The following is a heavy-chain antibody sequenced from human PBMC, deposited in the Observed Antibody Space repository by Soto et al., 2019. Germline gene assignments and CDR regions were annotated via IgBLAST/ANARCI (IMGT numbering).Heavy chain of an antibody. CDR2: ISGSGGST. Sequence: EVQLLESGGGLVQPGGSLRLSCAASGFTFSSYAMSWVRQAPGKGREWVSAISGSGGSTYYADSVKGRYTISRDNSKNTLYLPMNSVRSSDTALYNCAKKKYSMLELMVQGVIIHFDYWGKGTLDTVSS. CDR1: GFTFSSYA. CDR3: AKKKYSMLELMVQGVIIHFDY. D-gene: IGHD3-10*01. V-gene: IGHV3-23*01. J-gene: IGHJ4*02.